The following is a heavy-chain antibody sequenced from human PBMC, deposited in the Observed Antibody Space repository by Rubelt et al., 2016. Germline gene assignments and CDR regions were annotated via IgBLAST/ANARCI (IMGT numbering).Heavy chain of an antibody. D-gene: IGHD1-26*01. CDR2: IFPGDSDT. V-gene: IGHV5-51*01. CDR1: GYNFASYW. Sequence: EVQLVQSGTEVKKPGESLKISCKGSGYNFASYWIGWVRQMPGKGLDWMGIIFPGDSDTRYSPSFQGQVTMSADKSLSTAYRQWSSLKASDTAMFYCARRHSLSAGIDYWGQGTLVTVSS. J-gene: IGHJ4*02. CDR3: ARRHSLSAGIDY.